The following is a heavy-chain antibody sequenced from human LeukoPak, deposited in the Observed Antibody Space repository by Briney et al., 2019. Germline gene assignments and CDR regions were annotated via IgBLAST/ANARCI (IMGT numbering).Heavy chain of an antibody. J-gene: IGHJ4*02. CDR1: GYTFSSYG. D-gene: IGHD5-12*01. CDR2: ISGYNGNT. Sequence: ASVKVSCKASGYTFSSYGIDWVRQAPGQGLEWMGWISGYNGNTNYAQKLQGRVSMTTDTSTTTAYMELRSLTSDDTALYYCARSSLGTITAGPFDHWGQGTLVTVSS. V-gene: IGHV1-18*01. CDR3: ARSSLGTITAGPFDH.